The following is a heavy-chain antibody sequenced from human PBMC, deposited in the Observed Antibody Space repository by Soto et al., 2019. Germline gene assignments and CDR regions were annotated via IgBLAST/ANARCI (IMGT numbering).Heavy chain of an antibody. D-gene: IGHD5-12*01. CDR1: GYTFTSYG. CDR3: AQRRGYGPFSHARDYGMDV. Sequence: QVQLVQSGAEVKKPGASVKVSCKASGYTFTSYGISWVRQAPGQGLEWMGWISAYNGNTNYAQKLQGRVTMTTDTXXSXAXXELRSLRSDDTAVYYCAQRRGYGPFSHARDYGMDVWGQGTTVTVSS. CDR2: ISAYNGNT. J-gene: IGHJ6*02. V-gene: IGHV1-18*01.